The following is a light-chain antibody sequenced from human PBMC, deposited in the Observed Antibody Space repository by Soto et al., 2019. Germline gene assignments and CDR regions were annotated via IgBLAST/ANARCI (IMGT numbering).Light chain of an antibody. Sequence: DIQMTQSPSTLSASVGDRVTITCRASQSISSWLAWYQQKPGKAPKLLIYDASSLESGVPSRFSGSGSGTAFTLTISSLQPDYFSTYYCQHYNSDSWPFGQGTKVDI. CDR2: DAS. J-gene: IGKJ1*01. CDR3: QHYNSDSWP. V-gene: IGKV1-5*01. CDR1: QSISSW.